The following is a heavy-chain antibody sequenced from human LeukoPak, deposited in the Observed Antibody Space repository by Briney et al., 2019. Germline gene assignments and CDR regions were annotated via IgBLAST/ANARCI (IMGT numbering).Heavy chain of an antibody. V-gene: IGHV4-38-2*02. CDR1: GYSISSGYY. CDR3: ARGDIVVVPAARYYYYMDV. J-gene: IGHJ6*03. D-gene: IGHD2-2*01. Sequence: SETLSLTCTVSGYSISSGYYWGWIRQPPGKGLEWTGSIDHSGSTNYNPSLKSRVTISVDTSKNQFSLKLSSVTAADTAVYYCARGDIVVVPAARYYYYMDVWGKGTTVTVSS. CDR2: IDHSGST.